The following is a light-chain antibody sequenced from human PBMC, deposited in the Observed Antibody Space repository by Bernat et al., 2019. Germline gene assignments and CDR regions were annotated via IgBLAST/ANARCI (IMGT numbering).Light chain of an antibody. J-gene: IGLJ1*01. Sequence: QSALTQPPSASGSPGQSVTISCTGTSSDVGGYNYVSWYQQHPGKAPKLMIYEVSKWPSGVPDRCSGSKSGNTASLTVSGLQAEDEADYYCSSYAGSNNRYVFGTGTKVTVL. CDR3: SSYAGSNNRYV. CDR1: SSDVGGYNY. CDR2: EVS. V-gene: IGLV2-8*01.